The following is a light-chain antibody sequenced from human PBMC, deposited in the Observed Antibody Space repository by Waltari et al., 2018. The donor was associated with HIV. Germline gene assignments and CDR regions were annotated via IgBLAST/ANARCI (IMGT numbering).Light chain of an antibody. CDR1: SSNIGDNY. V-gene: IGLV2-8*01. CDR2: EVT. CDR3: SSYAGSNKLV. J-gene: IGLJ2*01. Sequence: GSSSNIGDNYVSWYQQLPGTAPKLIIYEVTERPSGVPDRFSGSKSGNTASLTVSGLQAEDEADYYCSSYAGSNKLVFGGGTKLTVV.